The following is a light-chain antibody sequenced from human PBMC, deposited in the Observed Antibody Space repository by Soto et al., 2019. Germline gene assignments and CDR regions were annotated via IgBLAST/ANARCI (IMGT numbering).Light chain of an antibody. V-gene: IGLV1-44*01. Sequence: QSVLAQPPSASGTPGQRVAISCSGTSSNIGSNPVNWFQQLPGTAPKLLIYGSNQRPSGVPDRFSGSKSGTSASLAISGLQSEDEADYYCAAWDGSLFGPVFGGGTKLTVL. CDR3: AAWDGSLFGPV. CDR2: GSN. J-gene: IGLJ2*01. CDR1: SSNIGSNP.